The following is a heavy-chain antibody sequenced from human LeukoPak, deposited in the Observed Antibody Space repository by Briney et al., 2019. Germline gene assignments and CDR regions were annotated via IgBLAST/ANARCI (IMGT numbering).Heavy chain of an antibody. Sequence: GGSLRLSCAASGFTFSRYAMSWVRQAPGKGLEWVSAISGSGGSTDYADSVKGRFTISRDNSKNTLYLQMNSLRAEDTAVYYCAKALDGSGSYYIPFDYWGQGTLVTVSS. CDR1: GFTFSRYA. V-gene: IGHV3-23*01. CDR3: AKALDGSGSYYIPFDY. J-gene: IGHJ4*02. D-gene: IGHD3-10*01. CDR2: ISGSGGST.